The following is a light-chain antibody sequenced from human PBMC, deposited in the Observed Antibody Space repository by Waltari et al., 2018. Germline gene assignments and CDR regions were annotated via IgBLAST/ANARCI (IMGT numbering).Light chain of an antibody. CDR1: SSDVGGYNY. J-gene: IGLJ1*01. Sequence: QSALTQPRSVSGSPGQSVTISCTGTSSDVGGYNYVSGNQQHPGKAPKLMIYDVSKRPSGVPDRFSGSKSGNTASLTISGLQAEDEADYYCCSYAGSYTGVFGTGTKVTVL. V-gene: IGLV2-11*01. CDR2: DVS. CDR3: CSYAGSYTGV.